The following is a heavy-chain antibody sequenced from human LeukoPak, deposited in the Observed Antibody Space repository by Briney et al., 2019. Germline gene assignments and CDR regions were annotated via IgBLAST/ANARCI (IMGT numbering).Heavy chain of an antibody. Sequence: PGRSPNLSCAASGFPFSSYAMHWVRQAPGKGLEWVAVISYDGSNKYYADSVKGRFTISRDNSKNTLYLQMNSLRAEDTAVYYCARLGIAVAGQFDYWGQGTLVTDSS. CDR2: ISYDGSNK. CDR3: ARLGIAVAGQFDY. J-gene: IGHJ4*02. V-gene: IGHV3-30*04. CDR1: GFPFSSYA. D-gene: IGHD6-19*01.